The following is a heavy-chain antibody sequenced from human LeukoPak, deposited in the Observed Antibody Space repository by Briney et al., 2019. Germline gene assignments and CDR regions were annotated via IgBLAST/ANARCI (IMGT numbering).Heavy chain of an antibody. D-gene: IGHD5-18*01. CDR1: GYTFTSYG. Sequence: ASVKVSCKASGYTFTSYGISWVRQAPGQGLEWMGWISAYNGNTNYAQKLQGRVTMTTDTSTSTAYMELRSLRSDDTAVYYCARDSTHLGYRYGSNDYWGQGTLVTVSS. J-gene: IGHJ4*02. CDR3: ARDSTHLGYRYGSNDY. CDR2: ISAYNGNT. V-gene: IGHV1-18*01.